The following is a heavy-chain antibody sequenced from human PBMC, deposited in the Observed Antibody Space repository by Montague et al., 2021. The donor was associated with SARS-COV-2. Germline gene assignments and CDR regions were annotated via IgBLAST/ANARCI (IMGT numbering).Heavy chain of an antibody. CDR3: AKNMDAGLLLHWWGYLDY. Sequence: SLRLSCATSGFTFSDYIMHWVRQAPGKGLEWVADIWHGGSNKFDAESVRGRFTISRDISKNALYLDMNSLRDEDTAVYYCAKNMDAGLLLHWWGYLDYRGPGTLVTVSP. D-gene: IGHD2-15*01. J-gene: IGHJ4*03. V-gene: IGHV3-33*03. CDR1: GFTFSDYI. CDR2: IWHGGSNK.